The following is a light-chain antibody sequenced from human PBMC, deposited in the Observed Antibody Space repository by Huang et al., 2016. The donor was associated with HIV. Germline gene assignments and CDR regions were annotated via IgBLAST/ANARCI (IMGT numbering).Light chain of an antibody. CDR2: GAA. J-gene: IGKJ1*01. V-gene: IGKV4-1*01. CDR3: HQYYATGT. Sequence: DIVMTPSPDSLAVSLGERATINCKSSQSLLYSSNNKNYLAWYQQKPGQPPKLSIYGAATREAGVPDRFSGSGSETDFTLTISSLQAEDVAVYYCHQYYATGTFGQGTKVEI. CDR1: QSLLYSSNNKNY.